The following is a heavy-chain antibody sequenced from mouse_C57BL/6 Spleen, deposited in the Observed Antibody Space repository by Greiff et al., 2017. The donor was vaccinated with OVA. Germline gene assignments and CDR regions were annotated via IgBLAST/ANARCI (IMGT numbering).Heavy chain of an antibody. D-gene: IGHD2-5*01. J-gene: IGHJ4*01. CDR3: AREDDSNYVKGAMDY. V-gene: IGHV5-4*01. Sequence: EVQVVESGGGLVKPGGSLKLSCAASGFTFSSYAMSWVRQTPEKRLEWVATISDGGSYTYYPDNVKGRFTISRDNAKNNLYLQMSHLKSEDTAMYYCAREDDSNYVKGAMDYWGQGTSVTVSS. CDR2: ISDGGSYT. CDR1: GFTFSSYA.